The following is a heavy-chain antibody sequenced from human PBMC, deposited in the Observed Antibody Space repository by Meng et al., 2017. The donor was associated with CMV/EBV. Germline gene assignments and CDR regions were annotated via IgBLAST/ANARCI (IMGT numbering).Heavy chain of an antibody. CDR2: IIPILGIA. V-gene: IGHV1-69*10. J-gene: IGHJ3*02. CDR1: TFSSYA. CDR3: AREGYYDSSGYSPDAFDI. Sequence: TFSSYAISWGRQAPGQGLEWMGGIIPILGIANYAQKFQGRVTITADKSTSTAYMELSSLRSEDTAVYYCAREGYYDSSGYSPDAFDIWGQGTMVTVSS. D-gene: IGHD3-22*01.